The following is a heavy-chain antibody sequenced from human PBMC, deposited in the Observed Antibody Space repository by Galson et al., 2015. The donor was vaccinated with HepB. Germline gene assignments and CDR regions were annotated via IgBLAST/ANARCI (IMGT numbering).Heavy chain of an antibody. D-gene: IGHD2-2*01. J-gene: IGHJ6*03. CDR1: GFTFDDYA. CDR3: AKDTSSSTYIGYYYYMDV. CDR2: IDWNSGSV. V-gene: IGHV3-9*01. Sequence: SLRLSCAASGFTFDDYAMHWVRQAPGKGLEWVSGIDWNSGSVGYAGSVKGRFTISRDNAKNSLFLQMNSLRAEDTALYYCAKDTSSSTYIGYYYYMDVWGKGTTVTVSS.